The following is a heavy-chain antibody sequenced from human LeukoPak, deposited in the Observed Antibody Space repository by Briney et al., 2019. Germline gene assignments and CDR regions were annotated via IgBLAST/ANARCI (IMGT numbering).Heavy chain of an antibody. J-gene: IGHJ3*02. CDR3: ARTVVTAIPDAFDI. Sequence: GGSLRLSCAASGFTVSSNYISWVRQAPGKGLEWVSVIYSGGSTYYADSVKGRFTISRDNSKNTLYLQMNSLRAEDTAVYYCARTVVTAIPDAFDIWGQGTMVTVSS. CDR1: GFTVSSNY. D-gene: IGHD2-21*02. V-gene: IGHV3-66*01. CDR2: IYSGGST.